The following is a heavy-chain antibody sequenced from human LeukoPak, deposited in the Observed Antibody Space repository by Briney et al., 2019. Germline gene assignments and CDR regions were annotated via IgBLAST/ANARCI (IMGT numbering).Heavy chain of an antibody. CDR3: ASPRRTNSIAAAHGWAFDI. Sequence: GGSLRLSCAASGFTFSDYYVSWIRQAPGKGLEWVSYISSGGVTMYYADSVKGRFTISRDNAKNSLYLQMNSLRAEDTAVYYCASPRRTNSIAAAHGWAFDIWGQGTMVTVSS. V-gene: IGHV3-11*04. CDR2: ISSGGVTM. CDR1: GFTFSDYY. D-gene: IGHD6-13*01. J-gene: IGHJ3*02.